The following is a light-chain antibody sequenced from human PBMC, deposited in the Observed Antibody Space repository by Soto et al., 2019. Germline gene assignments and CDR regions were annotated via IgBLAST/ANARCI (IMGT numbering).Light chain of an antibody. V-gene: IGKV3-20*01. CDR1: QSVSSSY. CDR2: GAS. CDR3: QQYGSSPRE. Sequence: EIVLTQSPRTLSLSPGERATLSCRASQSVSSSYLAWYQQKPGQAPRLLIYGASSRATGIPDRFSGSGSGTDFTLTISRLEPEDFAVYYCQQYGSSPREFGQGTKVDIK. J-gene: IGKJ1*01.